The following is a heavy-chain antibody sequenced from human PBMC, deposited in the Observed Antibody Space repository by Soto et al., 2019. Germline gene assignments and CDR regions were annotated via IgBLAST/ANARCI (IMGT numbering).Heavy chain of an antibody. CDR2: IIPIIGII. Sequence: QVQLVQSGAEVKKPGSSVKVSCKASGGTFSTYTITWVRQAPGQGLEWMGRIIPIIGIINYAHKFQGRVTITADNITGTDYMELTRLRSDDTAVYYCAGDPDSHYNDSHAYSYPWGQGTLVTVSS. D-gene: IGHD3-22*01. V-gene: IGHV1-69*08. CDR3: AGDPDSHYNDSHAYSYP. CDR1: GGTFSTYT. J-gene: IGHJ5*02.